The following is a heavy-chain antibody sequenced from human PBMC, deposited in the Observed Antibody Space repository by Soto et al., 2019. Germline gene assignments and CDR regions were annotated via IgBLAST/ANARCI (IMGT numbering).Heavy chain of an antibody. V-gene: IGHV1-18*01. D-gene: IGHD3-3*01. CDR3: AGGGLEWLLYDWFDP. J-gene: IGHJ5*02. CDR2: SSAYNGNT. Sequence: QVQLVQSGAEVKKPGASVKVSCKASGYTFTSYGISWVRQAPGQGLEWMGWSSAYNGNTNDAQKPQGGVAMTTDTYASTDYTERRSLRSDDTDVYYWAGGGLEWLLYDWFDPWGQGTLVTVSS. CDR1: GYTFTSYG.